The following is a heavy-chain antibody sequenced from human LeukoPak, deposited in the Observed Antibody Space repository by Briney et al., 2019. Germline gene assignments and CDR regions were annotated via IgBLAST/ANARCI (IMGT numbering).Heavy chain of an antibody. CDR3: ARHYDFWSAPWTNYYYYMDV. D-gene: IGHD3-3*01. Sequence: PSETLSLTCTVSGGSISSYYWSWIRQPPGEGLEWIGYIYYSGSTNYNPSLKSRVTISVDTSKNQFSLKLSSVTAADTAVYYCARHYDFWSAPWTNYYYYMDVWGKGTTVTVSS. J-gene: IGHJ6*03. CDR2: IYYSGST. V-gene: IGHV4-59*01. CDR1: GGSISSYY.